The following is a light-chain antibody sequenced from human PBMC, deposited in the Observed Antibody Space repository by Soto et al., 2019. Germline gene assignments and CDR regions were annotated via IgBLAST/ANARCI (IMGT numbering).Light chain of an antibody. CDR1: QSVRSNF. V-gene: IGKV3D-20*02. J-gene: IGKJ5*01. CDR3: QQRKNWQVT. CDR2: GAS. Sequence: EIVVTQSPGTLALSPGERATLSCRASQSVRSNFLAWYKQKPGQAPRLLIYGASNRDTGIPDRFSGSGSGTDFTLTISSLEPEDFEVYYCQQRKNWQVTFGQGTRLEIK.